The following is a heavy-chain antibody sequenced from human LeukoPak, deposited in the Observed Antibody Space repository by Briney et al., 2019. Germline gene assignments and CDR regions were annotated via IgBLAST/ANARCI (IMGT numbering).Heavy chain of an antibody. J-gene: IGHJ4*02. Sequence: NPSEALSLTCTVSGASISSYYWSWIRQPPGKGLEWIGYLYNTRNTYYNPSLKSRVTISVDMSKNQFSLKLSSMTAADTAVYYCARGVPYYNFDRSKRVPWGFDYWGQGTLVTVSS. D-gene: IGHD3-9*01. CDR3: ARGVPYYNFDRSKRVPWGFDY. CDR1: GASISSYY. V-gene: IGHV4-59*01. CDR2: LYNTRNT.